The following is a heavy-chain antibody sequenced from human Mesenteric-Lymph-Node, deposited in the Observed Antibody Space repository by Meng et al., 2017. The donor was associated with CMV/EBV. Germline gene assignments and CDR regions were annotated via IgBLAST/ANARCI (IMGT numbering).Heavy chain of an antibody. V-gene: IGHV3-48*03. CDR1: GFTFSNYE. CDR2: ITTSGSTT. CDR3: ARDWSRYGVPDY. Sequence: GESLKISCAASGFTFSNYEMNWVRQAPGKGLEWVSYITTSGSTTYYADSVKGRFTISRDDAKNSLYLQMNSLIADDTAIYYCARDWSRYGVPDYWGQGTLVTVSS. D-gene: IGHD4-17*01. J-gene: IGHJ4*02.